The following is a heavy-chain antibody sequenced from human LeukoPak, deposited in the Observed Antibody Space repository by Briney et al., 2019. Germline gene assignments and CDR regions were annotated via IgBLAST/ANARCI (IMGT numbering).Heavy chain of an antibody. V-gene: IGHV3-9*01. CDR3: AKDPTGLYSSGWYQEYYFDY. Sequence: GGSLRLSCAASGFTFDDYAMHWVRQAPGKGLEWVSGISWNSGRIGYADSVKGRFTISRDDAKNSLYLQMNSLRAEDTAVYYCAKDPTGLYSSGWYQEYYFDYWGQGTLVTVSS. CDR1: GFTFDDYA. J-gene: IGHJ4*02. D-gene: IGHD6-19*01. CDR2: ISWNSGRI.